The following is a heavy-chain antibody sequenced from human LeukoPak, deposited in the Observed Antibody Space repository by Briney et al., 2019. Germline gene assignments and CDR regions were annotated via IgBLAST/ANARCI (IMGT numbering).Heavy chain of an antibody. CDR2: ISASGNT. V-gene: IGHV4-4*07. D-gene: IGHD2-21*02. CDR1: GGSISNYY. CDR3: ARQGVATAIDY. J-gene: IGHJ4*02. Sequence: SETLSLTCNVSGGSISNYYWSWIRQPAGKGLEWIGRISASGNTNYNPSLKSRVTMSVDTSMNLFALRLSSVTAADTAVYYCARQGVATAIDYWGQGTLVTVSS.